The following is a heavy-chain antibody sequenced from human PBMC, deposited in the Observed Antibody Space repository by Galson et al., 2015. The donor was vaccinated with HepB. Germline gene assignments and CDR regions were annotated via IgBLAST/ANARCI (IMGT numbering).Heavy chain of an antibody. CDR3: ARVYGDDENLFDY. CDR1: GFTFSSYG. J-gene: IGHJ4*02. D-gene: IGHD4-17*01. CDR2: IGYDGSKK. V-gene: IGHV3-33*01. Sequence: SLRLSCAASGFTFSSYGMHWVRQAPGKGLEWVAVIGYDGSKKYYADVVKGRFTICRDNSKNTLYLQMNSLSAENTAVYYCARVYGDDENLFDYWGQGSLVTVSS.